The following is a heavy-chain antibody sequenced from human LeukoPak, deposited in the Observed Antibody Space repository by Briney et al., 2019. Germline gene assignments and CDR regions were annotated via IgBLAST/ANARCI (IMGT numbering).Heavy chain of an antibody. CDR1: GFSFSNSA. J-gene: IGHJ4*02. CDR3: AKGGIYAPLDY. D-gene: IGHD3-16*01. CDR2: ISTSGSDT. V-gene: IGHV3-23*01. Sequence: PGGSLRLSCAASGFSFSNSAMTSVRQAPGKGLEWVSAISTSGSDTIYTDSVKDRFTISRDNSKNTVYLQMNSVRAEDTAVYYCAKGGIYAPLDYWGQGTLVTVSS.